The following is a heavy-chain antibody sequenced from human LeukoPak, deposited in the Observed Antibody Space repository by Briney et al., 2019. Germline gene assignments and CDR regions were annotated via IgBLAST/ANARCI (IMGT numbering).Heavy chain of an antibody. V-gene: IGHV3-48*03. CDR3: ASWAGNTQSDSWSGPFDY. CDR1: GLTFSIK. CDR2: ISDSGRST. Sequence: GGSLRLSCAVSGLTFSIKMNWVRQAPGKGLEWVSYISDSGRSTFYADSVKGRFTISRDNAKNSLYLQMSSLRVEDTAVYYCASWAGNTQSDSWSGPFDYWGQGTLVTVSS. D-gene: IGHD3-3*01. J-gene: IGHJ4*02.